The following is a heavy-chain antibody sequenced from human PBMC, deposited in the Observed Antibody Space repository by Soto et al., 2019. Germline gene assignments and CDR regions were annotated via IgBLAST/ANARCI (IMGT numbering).Heavy chain of an antibody. V-gene: IGHV1-8*01. Sequence: QVQLVQSGAEVKKPGASVKVSCKASGYTFTSYDINWVRQATGQGLEWMGWMNPNSGNIGYAQKFQGRVTMTRNTSISTTYMELSSLRSEDTDVYYCARERAVVITTMGREDYYYYGMDVWGQGTTVTVSS. CDR1: GYTFTSYD. D-gene: IGHD3-22*01. J-gene: IGHJ6*02. CDR3: ARERAVVITTMGREDYYYYGMDV. CDR2: MNPNSGNI.